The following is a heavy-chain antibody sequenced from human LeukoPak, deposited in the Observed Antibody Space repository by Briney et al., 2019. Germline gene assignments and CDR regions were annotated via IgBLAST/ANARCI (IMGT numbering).Heavy chain of an antibody. J-gene: IGHJ4*02. CDR1: GFTFNAYY. CDR2: INPNTGDT. Sequence: GASVKVSCKASGFTFNAYYIHWARQAPGQGLEWMGWINPNTGDTNFAQKFQGRVATTRDTSLSTAYMDLSRLTSDDTAVYYCARETGGVVLNYFDYWGQGTLVTVSS. D-gene: IGHD3-22*01. CDR3: ARETGGVVLNYFDY. V-gene: IGHV1-2*02.